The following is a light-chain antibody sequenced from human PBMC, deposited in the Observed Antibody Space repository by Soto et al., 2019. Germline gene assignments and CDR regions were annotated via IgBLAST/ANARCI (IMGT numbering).Light chain of an antibody. CDR2: DAS. CDR3: QQRSDWLT. CDR1: QSISSA. J-gene: IGKJ4*01. Sequence: EIVLTQSPAPLSLSPGDIAILSCRSSQSISSALAWYQQKPGQAPRLLIYDASDRATGIPARFSGSRSGTDFTHAISILEPEEFAVYYCQQRSDWLTFGGGTRVEIK. V-gene: IGKV3-11*01.